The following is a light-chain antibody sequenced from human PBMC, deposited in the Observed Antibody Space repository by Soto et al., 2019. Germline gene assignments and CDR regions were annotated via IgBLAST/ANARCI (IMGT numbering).Light chain of an antibody. CDR2: DVS. CDR1: SSDVGGYNY. CDR3: SSYTSSSTLV. J-gene: IGLJ7*01. V-gene: IGLV2-14*03. Sequence: QSALTQPASVSGSPGQSITISCTGSSSDVGGYNYVSWYQQHPVKAPKLMIYDVSNRPSGVSNRFSGSKSGNTASLTISRLQAEDEADYYCSSYTSSSTLVFGGGTQLTVL.